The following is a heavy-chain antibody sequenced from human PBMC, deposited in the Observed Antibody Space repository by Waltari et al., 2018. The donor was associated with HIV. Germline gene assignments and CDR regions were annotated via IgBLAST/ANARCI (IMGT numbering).Heavy chain of an antibody. D-gene: IGHD4-17*01. CDR2: IWYDGSNK. CDR1: GFPFSSYG. CDR3: ARDDYGGNSEN. J-gene: IGHJ4*02. Sequence: QVQLVESGGGVVQPGRSLRLSCAAYGFPFSSYGMHWVRQAPGKGLEWVAVIWYDGSNKYYADSVKGRFTISRDNSKNTLYLQMNSLRAEDTAVYYCARDDYGGNSENWGQGTLVTVSS. V-gene: IGHV3-33*01.